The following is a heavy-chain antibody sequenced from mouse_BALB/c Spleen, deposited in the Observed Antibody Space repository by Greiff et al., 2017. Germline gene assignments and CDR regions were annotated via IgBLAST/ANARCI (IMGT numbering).Heavy chain of an antibody. CDR2: INPSTGYT. D-gene: IGHD2-2*01. V-gene: IGHV1-7*01. CDR3: ARDGYGRTWFAY. CDR1: GYTFTSYW. J-gene: IGHJ3*01. Sequence: QVQLQQSGAELAKPGASVKMSCKASGYTFTSYWMHWVKQRPGQGLEWIGYINPSTGYTEYNQKFKDKATLTADKSSSTAYMQLSSLTSEDSAVYYCARDGYGRTWFAYWGQGTLVTVSA.